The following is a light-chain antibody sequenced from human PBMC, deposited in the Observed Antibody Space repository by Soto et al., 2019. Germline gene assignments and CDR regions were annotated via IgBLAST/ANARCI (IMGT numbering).Light chain of an antibody. CDR1: QSISVH. Sequence: IVLTQSPATLSLSPGQRATLSCRASQSISVHLAWYQQKPGQAPSLLIYDASNRATGIPGRFSGSGFGTDFTLTISSLEPEDFAVYYCQQRSYWPLTFGGGTKVEIK. CDR3: QQRSYWPLT. CDR2: DAS. J-gene: IGKJ4*01. V-gene: IGKV3-11*01.